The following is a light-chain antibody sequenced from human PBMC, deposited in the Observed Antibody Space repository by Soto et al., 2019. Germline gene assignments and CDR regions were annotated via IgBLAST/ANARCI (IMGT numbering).Light chain of an antibody. Sequence: ELVLTQSPGTLSVSPGERATLSCRASRRISSHFAWYPQKPGQVPRLLIYRASTSATGVPARLSGRGSWTVFTLTISSLQSADFEEDHCQPDHNWPPLIFGRDTRVEIK. V-gene: IGKV3-15*01. CDR2: RAS. CDR1: RRISSH. CDR3: QPDHNWPPLI. J-gene: IGKJ4*01.